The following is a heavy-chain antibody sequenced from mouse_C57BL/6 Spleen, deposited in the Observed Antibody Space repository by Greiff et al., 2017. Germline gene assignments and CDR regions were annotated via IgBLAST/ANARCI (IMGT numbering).Heavy chain of an antibody. CDR2: INYDGSST. V-gene: IGHV5-16*01. J-gene: IGHJ2*01. D-gene: IGHD2-1*01. Sequence: EVMLVESEGGLVQPGSSMKLSCTASGFTFSDYYMAWVRQVPEKGLEWVANINYDGSSTYYLDSLKSRFIISRDNAKNILYLQMSILKSEDTATYYCAREGLLWSYYFDYWGQGTTLTVSS. CDR3: AREGLLWSYYFDY. CDR1: GFTFSDYY.